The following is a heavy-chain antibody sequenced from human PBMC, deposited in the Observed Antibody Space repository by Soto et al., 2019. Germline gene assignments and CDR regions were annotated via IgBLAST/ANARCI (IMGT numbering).Heavy chain of an antibody. J-gene: IGHJ4*02. CDR3: ARPTVVVPAAGASDY. D-gene: IGHD2-2*01. CDR2: IDPSDSYT. Sequence: GESLKISCKGSGYSFTSYWINWVRQMPGKGLEWMGRIDPSDSYTNYSPSSQGHVTISTDKSISTAYLQWSSLKASDTAMYYCARPTVVVPAAGASDYWGQGTLVTVSS. V-gene: IGHV5-10-1*01. CDR1: GYSFTSYW.